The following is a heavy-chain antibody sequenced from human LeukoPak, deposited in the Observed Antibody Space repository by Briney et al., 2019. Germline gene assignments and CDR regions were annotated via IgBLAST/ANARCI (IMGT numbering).Heavy chain of an antibody. D-gene: IGHD1-26*01. CDR1: AFSLNTYN. CDR3: VRDRGSYRPIDY. Sequence: GGSLRLSCAASAFSLNTYNMNWVRRAPGKGLEWVSSISYTGTYIYYADSVKGRFTISRDNAQNSLYLQMNSLRVEDTAVYYCVRDRGSYRPIDYLGQGTLVTVSS. J-gene: IGHJ4*02. CDR2: ISYTGTYI. V-gene: IGHV3-21*04.